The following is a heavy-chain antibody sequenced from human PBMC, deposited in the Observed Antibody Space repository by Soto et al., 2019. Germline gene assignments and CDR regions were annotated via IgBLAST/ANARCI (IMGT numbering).Heavy chain of an antibody. J-gene: IGHJ4*02. D-gene: IGHD3-3*01. CDR1: GFTFSRHT. V-gene: IGHV3-30-3*01. CDR2: ISDDGSNT. Sequence: QVQLVESGGGVVQPGSSLRLSCAASGFTFSRHTMHWVRQAPGKGLEWVAAISDDGSNTYYADSVKGRFTISRDNSKNMRYRQMNSLISEDTAVHHCAIEVYYDFWSGFNTHPYYFDDWGQGTLVTVSS. CDR3: AIEVYYDFWSGFNTHPYYFDD.